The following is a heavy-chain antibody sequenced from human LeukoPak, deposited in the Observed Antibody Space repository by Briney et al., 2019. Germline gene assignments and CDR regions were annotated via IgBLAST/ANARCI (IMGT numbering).Heavy chain of an antibody. Sequence: ASVKVSCKASGYTFTSYGISWVRQAPRQGLEWMGWISAYNGNTNYAQKLQGRVTMTTDTSTSTAYMELRSLRSDDTAVYYCAGSVTTLTYFDYWGQGTLVTVSS. CDR2: ISAYNGNT. CDR3: AGSVTTLTYFDY. J-gene: IGHJ4*02. V-gene: IGHV1-18*01. D-gene: IGHD4-17*01. CDR1: GYTFTSYG.